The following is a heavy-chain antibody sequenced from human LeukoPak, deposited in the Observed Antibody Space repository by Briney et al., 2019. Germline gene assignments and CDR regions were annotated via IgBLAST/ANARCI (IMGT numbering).Heavy chain of an antibody. CDR3: ARAYCTNGVCHHYYYYYYMDV. CDR1: GYTFTSYD. D-gene: IGHD2-8*01. Sequence: ASVKVSCKASGYTFTSYDINWVRQATGQGLEWMGWMNPNSGNTGYTQKFQGRVTMTRNTSISTAYMELSSLRSEDTAVYYCARAYCTNGVCHHYYYYYYMDVWGKGTTVTVSS. J-gene: IGHJ6*03. V-gene: IGHV1-8*01. CDR2: MNPNSGNT.